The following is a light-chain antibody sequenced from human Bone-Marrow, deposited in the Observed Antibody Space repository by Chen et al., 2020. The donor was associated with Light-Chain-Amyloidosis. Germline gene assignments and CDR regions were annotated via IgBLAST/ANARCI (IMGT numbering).Light chain of an antibody. J-gene: IGLJ3*02. CDR2: EDD. V-gene: IGLV6-57*01. CDR1: SGSIATNY. CDR3: QSYQGSSQGV. Sequence: NFMLPQPHSVSASPGKTVIISCTRSSGSIATNYVQWYQQRPGSSPTTVIYEDDQRPSGVPDRFSGSIDRSSNSASLPIAGLKTEDEADYYCQSYQGSSQGVFGGGTKLAVL.